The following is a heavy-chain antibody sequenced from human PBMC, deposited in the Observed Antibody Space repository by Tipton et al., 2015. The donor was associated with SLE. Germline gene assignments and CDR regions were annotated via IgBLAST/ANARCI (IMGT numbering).Heavy chain of an antibody. CDR2: ISYDGSNK. CDR1: GFTFSSYA. J-gene: IGHJ4*02. CDR3: ARSPTFGAAAVYYFDY. Sequence: SLRLSCAASGFTFSSYAMSWVRQAPGKGLEWVAVISYDGSNKYYADSVKGRFTISRDNSKNTLYLQMNSLRAEDTAVYYCARSPTFGAAAVYYFDYWGQGTLVTVSS. D-gene: IGHD6-13*01. V-gene: IGHV3-30-3*01.